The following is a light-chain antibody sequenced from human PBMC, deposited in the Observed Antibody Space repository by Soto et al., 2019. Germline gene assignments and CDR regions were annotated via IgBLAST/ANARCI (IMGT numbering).Light chain of an antibody. CDR2: AAS. V-gene: IGKV1-39*01. CDR3: QLSSIPPFP. CDR1: QSITDY. Sequence: SLSASVGDRVTSTCRARQSITDYLNWYQQKPGKAPKLLIYAASSLQSGVPSRFSASGSGTDFTLTISRLQPEDFARYFCQLSSIPPFPFGQRASLEIK. J-gene: IGKJ5*01.